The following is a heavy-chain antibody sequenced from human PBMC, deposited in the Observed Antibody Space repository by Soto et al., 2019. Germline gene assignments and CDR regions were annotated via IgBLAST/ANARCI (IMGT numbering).Heavy chain of an antibody. CDR3: AGDPDSHYNDSHASSYP. CDR2: IIPIIGIM. J-gene: IGHJ5*02. CDR1: GVTFSNYT. V-gene: IGHV1-69*08. D-gene: IGHD3-22*01. Sequence: QVQLVQSGAEVKKPGSSVKVSCKASGVTFSNYTITWVRQAPGQGLEWMGRIIPIIGIMNYAQKFQGRVTITADKFTGTAYRELTRLRSDDTAVYYCAGDPDSHYNDSHASSYPWGQGTLVTVSS.